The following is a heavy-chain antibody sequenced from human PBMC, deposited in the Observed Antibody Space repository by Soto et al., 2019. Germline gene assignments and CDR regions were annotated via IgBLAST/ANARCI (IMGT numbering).Heavy chain of an antibody. CDR2: ISYDGSNK. CDR1: GFTFSSYG. D-gene: IGHD3-16*01. V-gene: IGHV3-30*18. J-gene: IGHJ6*02. Sequence: GGSLRLSCAASGFTFSSYGMRWVRQAPGKGLEWVAVISYDGSNKYYADSVKGRFTISRDNSKNTLYLQMNSLRAEDTAVYYCAKVREVWPLLFVYYGMDVWGQGTTVTVSS. CDR3: AKVREVWPLLFVYYGMDV.